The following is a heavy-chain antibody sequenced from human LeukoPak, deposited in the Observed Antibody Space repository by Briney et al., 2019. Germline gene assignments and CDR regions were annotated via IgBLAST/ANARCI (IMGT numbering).Heavy chain of an antibody. J-gene: IGHJ4*02. Sequence: SETLSLTCAVYGESFSGYFWNWIRQAPGKGLEWIGEINNSGTTNYNPSLTSRVTISVDTSKNQFSLKVNSVTAADTAVYYCARRPAGTLDYWGQGTLVTVSS. CDR1: GESFSGYF. CDR2: INNSGTT. D-gene: IGHD6-19*01. CDR3: ARRPAGTLDY. V-gene: IGHV4-34*01.